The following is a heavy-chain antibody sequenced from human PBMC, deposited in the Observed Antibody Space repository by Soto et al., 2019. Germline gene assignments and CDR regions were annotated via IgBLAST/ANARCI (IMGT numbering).Heavy chain of an antibody. D-gene: IGHD5-12*01. CDR1: GYTFTRSG. J-gene: IGHJ6*02. CDR2: ISSYNGDT. V-gene: IGHV1-18*01. Sequence: QVQLEQSGAEVKKPGASVKVSCKTSGYTFTRSGISWVRQAPGQGPEWMGWISSYNGDTNYAQTFQGRVTMTTDTSTSTAYMELRSLRSDDTAVYYSAREGVAPYYYYGMDVWGQGTPVTVSS. CDR3: AREGVAPYYYYGMDV.